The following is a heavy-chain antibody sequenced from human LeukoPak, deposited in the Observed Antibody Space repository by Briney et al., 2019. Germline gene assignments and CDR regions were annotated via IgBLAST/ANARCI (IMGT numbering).Heavy chain of an antibody. CDR1: GYTFTSYG. V-gene: IGHV1-69*13. Sequence: GASVKVSCKASGYTFTSYGISWVRQAPGQGLEWMGGIIPIFGTANYAQKFQGRVTITADESTSTAYMELSSLRSEDTAVYYCARSPSIADPYFDYWGQGTLVTVSS. D-gene: IGHD6-6*01. J-gene: IGHJ4*02. CDR2: IIPIFGTA. CDR3: ARSPSIADPYFDY.